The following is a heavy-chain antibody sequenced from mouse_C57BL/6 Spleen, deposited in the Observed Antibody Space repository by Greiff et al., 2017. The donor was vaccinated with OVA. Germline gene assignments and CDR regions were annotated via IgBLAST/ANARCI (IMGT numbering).Heavy chain of an antibody. V-gene: IGHV1-52*01. J-gene: IGHJ3*01. D-gene: IGHD1-1*01. Sequence: QVQLKQPGAELVRPGSSVKLSCKASGYTFTSYWMHWVKQRPIQGLEWIGNIDPSDSETHYNQKFKDKATLTVDKSSSTAYMQLSSLTSEDSAVYYCAREIYYYGSSYWFAYWGQGTLVTVSA. CDR3: AREIYYYGSSYWFAY. CDR1: GYTFTSYW. CDR2: IDPSDSET.